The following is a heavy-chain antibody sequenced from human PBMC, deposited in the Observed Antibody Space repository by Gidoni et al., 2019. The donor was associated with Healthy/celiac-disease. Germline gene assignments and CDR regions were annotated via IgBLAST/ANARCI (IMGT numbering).Heavy chain of an antibody. CDR1: GGTFSSYA. D-gene: IGHD2-2*02. CDR3: AGGDIVLVPAAIDYYYYGMDA. CDR2: IIPIFGTA. J-gene: IGHJ6*02. Sequence: QVQLVQSGAEVKKPGSSVKVSCKASGGTFSSYAIRWVRQAPGQGLEWMGGIIPIFGTANYAQKFQGRVTITADESTSTAYMELSSLRSEDTAVYYCAGGDIVLVPAAIDYYYYGMDAWGQGTTVTVSS. V-gene: IGHV1-69*01.